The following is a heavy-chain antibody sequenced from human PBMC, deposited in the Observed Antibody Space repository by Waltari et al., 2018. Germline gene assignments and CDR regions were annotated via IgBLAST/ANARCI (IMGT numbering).Heavy chain of an antibody. CDR3: AKDVAMGKSGFALDY. J-gene: IGHJ4*02. CDR2: INSDGSSR. V-gene: IGHV3-74*01. Sequence: DVEVVQSGGGLVQPGGSLRLSFAASGFNFRTNWIHWVRQVPGKGLVWVARINSDGSSRSYTDSVKGRFTISRDNSKNTVYLQMDALRVEDTAVYYCAKDVAMGKSGFALDYWGQGALVTVSS. CDR1: GFNFRTNW. D-gene: IGHD3-3*01.